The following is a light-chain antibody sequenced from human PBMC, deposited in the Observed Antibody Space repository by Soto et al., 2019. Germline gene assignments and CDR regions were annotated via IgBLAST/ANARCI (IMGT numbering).Light chain of an antibody. CDR2: RGT. CDR1: SSDVGAYDA. CDR3: CSSAPESTYV. Sequence: QSVLAQPASVSGSPGQSITISCTGTSSDVGAYDAVSWYQQHPGKAPQVIIYRGTKRPSGVSTRFSGSVSGNPASLTVSGLQAEDEAEYFCCSSAPESTYVFGTGTKVTVL. V-gene: IGLV2-23*01. J-gene: IGLJ1*01.